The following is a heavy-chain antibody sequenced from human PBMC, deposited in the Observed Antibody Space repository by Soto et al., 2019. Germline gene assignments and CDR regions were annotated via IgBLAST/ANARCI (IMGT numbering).Heavy chain of an antibody. D-gene: IGHD1-26*01. CDR1: GGSTVISSYC. J-gene: IGHJ4*02. CDR2: MYYSGST. V-gene: IGHV4-39*01. Sequence: PSQTLSLTCGVAGGSTVISSYCCAWIRQPPGKGLEWIGSMYYSGSTYYNPSLKSRVTMSVDTSKNHFSLRLNSVTAADTAVYYCARLTIVGATPSQFDYWGQGILVPVSS. CDR3: ARLTIVGATPSQFDY.